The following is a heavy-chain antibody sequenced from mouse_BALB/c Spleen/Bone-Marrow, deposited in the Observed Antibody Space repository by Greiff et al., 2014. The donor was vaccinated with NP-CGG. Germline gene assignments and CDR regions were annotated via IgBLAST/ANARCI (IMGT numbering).Heavy chain of an antibody. J-gene: IGHJ1*01. Sequence: DVQLQESGPELVKPGASVKISCKASGYTFTDYNMHWVKQSHGKSLEWIGYIYPYNGGTGYNQKFKSKATLTVDNSSSTAYMGLRSLTSEDSAVYYCARSYGNWYFDVWGAGTTVTVSS. CDR3: ARSYGNWYFDV. V-gene: IGHV1S29*02. CDR1: GYTFTDYN. D-gene: IGHD2-10*02. CDR2: IYPYNGGT.